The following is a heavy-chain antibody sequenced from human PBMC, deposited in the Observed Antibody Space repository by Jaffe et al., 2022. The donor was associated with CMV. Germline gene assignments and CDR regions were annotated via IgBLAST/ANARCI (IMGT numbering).Heavy chain of an antibody. J-gene: IGHJ4*02. V-gene: IGHV3-7*01. CDR3: ARGDARAYCGGDCYFPFDY. CDR1: GFTFSSYW. Sequence: EVQLVESGGGLVQPGGSLRLSCAASGFTFSSYWMSWVRQAPGKGLEWVANIKQDGSEKYYVDSVKGRFTISRDNAKNSLYLQMNSLRAEDTAVYYCARGDARAYCGGDCYFPFDYWGQGTLVTVSS. CDR2: IKQDGSEK. D-gene: IGHD2-21*02.